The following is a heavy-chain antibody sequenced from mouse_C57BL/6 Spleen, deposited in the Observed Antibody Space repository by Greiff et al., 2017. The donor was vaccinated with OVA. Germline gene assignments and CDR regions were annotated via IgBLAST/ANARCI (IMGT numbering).Heavy chain of an antibody. CDR1: DSEVFPIAY. CDR2: ILPSIGRT. J-gene: IGHJ1*03. Sequence: QVQLKESGSELRSPGSSVKLSCKDFDSEVFPIAYMSWVRQKPGHGFEWIGGILPSIGRTIYGEKFEDKATLDADTLSNTAYLELNSLTSEDSAIYYCARHYGSSYRYFDVWGTGTTVTVSS. D-gene: IGHD1-1*01. CDR3: ARHYGSSYRYFDV. V-gene: IGHV15-2*01.